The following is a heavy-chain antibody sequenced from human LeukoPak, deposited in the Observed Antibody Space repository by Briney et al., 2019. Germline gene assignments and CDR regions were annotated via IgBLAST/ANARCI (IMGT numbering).Heavy chain of an antibody. V-gene: IGHV3-21*01. J-gene: IGHJ4*02. D-gene: IGHD3-10*01. CDR1: GFTFSSYS. Sequence: GGSLRLSCAASGFTFSSYSMNWVRQAPGKGLEWFSSISSSSSYIYYADSVKGRFTISRDNAKNSLYLQMNSLRAEDTAVYYCARENRGGQCYGSGSSRDDYWGQGTLVTVSS. CDR2: ISSSSSYI. CDR3: ARENRGGQCYGSGSSRDDY.